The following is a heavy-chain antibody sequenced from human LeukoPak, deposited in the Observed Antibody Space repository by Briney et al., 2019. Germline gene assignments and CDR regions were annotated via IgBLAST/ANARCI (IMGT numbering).Heavy chain of an antibody. CDR1: GFTFSSYA. D-gene: IGHD4-17*01. Sequence: GGSLRLSCAASGFTFSSYAMSWVRQAPGKGLEWVSGISGSGGSTYYADSVKGRFTISRDNSKNTLYLQMNSLRAEDTAVYYCARARYGDPTAFDYWGQGTLVTVSS. V-gene: IGHV3-23*01. J-gene: IGHJ4*02. CDR2: ISGSGGST. CDR3: ARARYGDPTAFDY.